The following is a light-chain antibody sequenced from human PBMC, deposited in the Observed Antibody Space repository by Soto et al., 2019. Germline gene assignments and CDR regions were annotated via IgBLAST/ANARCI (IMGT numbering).Light chain of an antibody. Sequence: EIAMTQSPATLSLSPGDTATLSCRASQGIHSSLAWYQQKPGQAPRLLIYGASTRATGVPATFSGSGSGTEFTLSISSLQSEHLGVYYCQQDSSWPLTFGGGTEVDIK. J-gene: IGKJ4*01. CDR1: QGIHSS. CDR2: GAS. CDR3: QQDSSWPLT. V-gene: IGKV3-15*01.